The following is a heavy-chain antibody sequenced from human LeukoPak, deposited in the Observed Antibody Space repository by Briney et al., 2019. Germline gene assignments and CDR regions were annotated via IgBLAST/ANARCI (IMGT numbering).Heavy chain of an antibody. CDR3: ARVPMGASYYYMDV. D-gene: IGHD1-26*01. CDR2: IYYLGST. Sequence: SETLSLTCTVSGRSISRGGYYWSWIRQHPGKGLEWIGYIYYLGSTYYNPSLKSRVTISVDTSKNQFSLNLNSVTAADTAVYYCARVPMGASYYYMDVWGKGTTVTVSS. V-gene: IGHV4-31*03. CDR1: GRSISRGGYY. J-gene: IGHJ6*03.